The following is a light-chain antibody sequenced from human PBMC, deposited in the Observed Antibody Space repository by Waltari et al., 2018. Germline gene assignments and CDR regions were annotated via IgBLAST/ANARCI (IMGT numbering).Light chain of an antibody. Sequence: QSVLTQPPSVSGAPGQRVTISCTGTSFNIGAGYDVFWYQQLAGTAPKLLIYGDNNRPSGVPDRFSDSKSGTAASLASTGRQAEDEADYYCQSYDSSRSGSEVFGTGTKVTVL. J-gene: IGLJ1*01. V-gene: IGLV1-40*01. CDR1: SFNIGAGYD. CDR3: QSYDSSRSGSEV. CDR2: GDN.